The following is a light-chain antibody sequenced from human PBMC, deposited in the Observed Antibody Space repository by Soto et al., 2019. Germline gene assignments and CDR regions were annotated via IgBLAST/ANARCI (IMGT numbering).Light chain of an antibody. V-gene: IGLV2-14*01. CDR2: EVS. CDR3: SSYTSGRDVYV. Sequence: QSVLTQPASVSGSPGQSITICCTGSSSDVGSYHYVSWFQQHTGKAPKLIIFEVSDRPSGVSTRFSGSKSGDTASLTISGLQADDEADYYCSSYTSGRDVYVFGGGTKVTVL. CDR1: SSDVGSYHY. J-gene: IGLJ1*01.